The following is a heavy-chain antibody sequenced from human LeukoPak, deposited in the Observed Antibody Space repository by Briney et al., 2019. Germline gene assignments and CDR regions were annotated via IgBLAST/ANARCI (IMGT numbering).Heavy chain of an antibody. V-gene: IGHV3-7*01. J-gene: IGHJ4*02. D-gene: IGHD3-10*01. CDR2: IKQDGSEK. CDR3: ARSLWPADY. CDR1: GFTFSSYW. Sequence: GGSLGLSCAASGFTFSSYWMSWVRQAPGKGLEWVANIKQDGSEKYYVDSVKGRFTISRDNAKKSLYLQMDSLRAEDAAVYYCARSLWPADYWGQGTLVTVSS.